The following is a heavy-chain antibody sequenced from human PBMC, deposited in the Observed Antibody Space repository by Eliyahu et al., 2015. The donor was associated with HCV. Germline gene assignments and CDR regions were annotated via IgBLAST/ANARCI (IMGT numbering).Heavy chain of an antibody. CDR3: AREVLRDYGDYEAWFDP. D-gene: IGHD4-17*01. V-gene: IGHV3-30-3*01. CDR1: GFXFSSYA. Sequence: QVQLVESGGGVVQPGRSLRLSCAASGFXFSSYAMHWVRQAPGKGLEWVAVISYDGSNKYYADSVKGRFTISRDNSKNTLYLQMNSLRAEDTAVYYCAREVLRDYGDYEAWFDPWGQGTLVTVSS. J-gene: IGHJ5*02. CDR2: ISYDGSNK.